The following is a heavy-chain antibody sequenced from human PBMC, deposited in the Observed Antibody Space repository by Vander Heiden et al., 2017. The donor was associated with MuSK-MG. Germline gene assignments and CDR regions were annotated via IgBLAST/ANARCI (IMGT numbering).Heavy chain of an antibody. V-gene: IGHV4-59*01. J-gene: IGHJ2*01. CDR1: GGSISSYY. CDR3: ARDTWYFDL. Sequence: QVQLQESGTGLVKPSETLSRTCTVSGGSISSYYWSWIRQPPGKGLEWIGYIYYSGSTNYNPSLKSRVTISVDTSKNQFSLKLSSVTAADTAVYYFARDTWYFDLWGRGTLVTVSS. CDR2: IYYSGST.